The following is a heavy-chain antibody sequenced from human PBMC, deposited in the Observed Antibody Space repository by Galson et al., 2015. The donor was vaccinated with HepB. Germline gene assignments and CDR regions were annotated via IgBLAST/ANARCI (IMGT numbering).Heavy chain of an antibody. J-gene: IGHJ4*02. CDR1: GYTFTSYG. CDR3: ARDRVDGNRYSLGIDY. Sequence: SVKVSCKASGYTFTSYGISWVRQAPGQGLEWMGWISAYNGNTNYAQKLQGRVTMTTDTSTSTAYMELRSLRSDDTAVYYCARDRVDGNRYSLGIDYWGQGTLVTVSS. V-gene: IGHV1-18*01. CDR2: ISAYNGNT. D-gene: IGHD2-15*01.